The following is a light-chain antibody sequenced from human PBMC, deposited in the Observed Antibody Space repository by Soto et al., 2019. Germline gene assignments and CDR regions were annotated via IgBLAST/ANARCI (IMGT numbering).Light chain of an antibody. CDR1: QSIRSNY. CDR2: GAS. Sequence: EIVLTQSPGTLSLSPGERATLSCRASQSIRSNYVAWYQQKPGQAPRLLVYGASTRATGIPDRFSATGSGTDFTLTISRLEPDDFAVYFCQQYGSSPLFTFVQGTKLDI. J-gene: IGKJ2*01. V-gene: IGKV3-20*01. CDR3: QQYGSSPLFT.